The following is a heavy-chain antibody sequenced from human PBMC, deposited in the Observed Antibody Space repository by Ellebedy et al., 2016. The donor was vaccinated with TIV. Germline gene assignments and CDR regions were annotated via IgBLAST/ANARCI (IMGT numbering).Heavy chain of an antibody. Sequence: PGGSLRLSCAASGFTFEDYAMHWVRQTPGKGLDWVSGLTWNSGNVAYADSVKGRFTISRDNAKNSLHLQMNRLRDEDTAVYYCARVVDGVVGGDYWGQGTPVTVSS. V-gene: IGHV3-9*01. J-gene: IGHJ4*02. D-gene: IGHD3-22*01. CDR3: ARVVDGVVGGDY. CDR2: LTWNSGNV. CDR1: GFTFEDYA.